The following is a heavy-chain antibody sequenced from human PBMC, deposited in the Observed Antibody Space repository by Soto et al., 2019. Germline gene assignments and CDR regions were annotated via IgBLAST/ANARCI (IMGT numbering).Heavy chain of an antibody. CDR1: GGSVSSGSYY. V-gene: IGHV4-61*01. Sequence: SETLSLTCTVSGGSVSSGSYYWSWIRQPPGKGLEWIGYIYYSGSTNYNPSLKSRVTISVDTSKNQFSLKLSSVTAADTAVYYCAREGGGNGGTPGFDYGAQGTLVPVSP. J-gene: IGHJ4*02. CDR3: AREGGGNGGTPGFDY. CDR2: IYYSGST. D-gene: IGHD2-15*01.